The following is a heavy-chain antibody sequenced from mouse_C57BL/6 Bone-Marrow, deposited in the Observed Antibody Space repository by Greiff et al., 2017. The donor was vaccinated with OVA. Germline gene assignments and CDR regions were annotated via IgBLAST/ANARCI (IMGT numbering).Heavy chain of an antibody. V-gene: IGHV3-6*01. J-gene: IGHJ3*01. CDR2: ISYDGSN. CDR3: ARKPWFAY. Sequence: EVQLVESGPGLVKPSQSLSLTCSVTGYSITSGYYWNWIRQFPGNKLEWMGYISYDGSNNYNPSLKNRISITRDTSKNQFFLKLNSVTTEDTATYYCARKPWFAYWGQGTLVTVSA. CDR1: GYSITSGYY.